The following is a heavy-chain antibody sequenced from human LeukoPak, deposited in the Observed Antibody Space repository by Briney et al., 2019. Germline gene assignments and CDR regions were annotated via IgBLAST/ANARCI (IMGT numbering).Heavy chain of an antibody. J-gene: IGHJ6*04. CDR1: GFTFSSYE. Sequence: GGSLRLSCAASGFTFSSYEMNWVRQAPGKGLEWVSYISSSGSTIYYADSVKGRFTISRDNAKNSLYLQMNSLRAEDTAVYYCAEHGITMIGGVWGKGTTVTISS. CDR2: ISSSGSTI. D-gene: IGHD3-10*02. CDR3: AEHGITMIGGV. V-gene: IGHV3-48*03.